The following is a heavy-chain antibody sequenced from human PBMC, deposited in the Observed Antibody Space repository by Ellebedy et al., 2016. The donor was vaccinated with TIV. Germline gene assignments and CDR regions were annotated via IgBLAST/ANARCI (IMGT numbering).Heavy chain of an antibody. CDR2: FNAGNGNT. Sequence: AASVKVSCKASGYTFTSYAMHWVRQAPGQRLEWMGWFNAGNGNTKYSQKFQGRVTITRDTSASTAYMELSSLRSEDTAVYYCARDRDYGTFDYWGQGTLVTVSS. D-gene: IGHD4-17*01. CDR1: GYTFTSYA. J-gene: IGHJ4*02. CDR3: ARDRDYGTFDY. V-gene: IGHV1-3*01.